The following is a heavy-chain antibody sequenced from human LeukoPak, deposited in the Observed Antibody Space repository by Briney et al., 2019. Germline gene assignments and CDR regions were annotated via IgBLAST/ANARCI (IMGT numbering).Heavy chain of an antibody. V-gene: IGHV1-69*13. Sequence: GASVKVSCKASGYTFTDYYMHWVRQAPGQGLEWMGGIIPIFGTANYAQKFQGRVTITADESTSTAYMELSSLRSEDTAVYYCASLSGDILTGPPPPYYYYMDVWGKGTTVTISS. D-gene: IGHD3-9*01. CDR2: IIPIFGTA. CDR3: ASLSGDILTGPPPPYYYYMDV. J-gene: IGHJ6*03. CDR1: GYTFTDYY.